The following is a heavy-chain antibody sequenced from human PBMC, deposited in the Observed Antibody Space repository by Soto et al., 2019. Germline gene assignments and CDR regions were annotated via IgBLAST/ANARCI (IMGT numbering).Heavy chain of an antibody. CDR3: AKDRSSGSPYYGMDF. D-gene: IGHD3-10*01. V-gene: IGHV3-9*01. J-gene: IGHJ6*02. CDR2: FKWNSGDV. Sequence: GGSLRLSCAASGFTFGDYAMHWVRQVPGKGLEWVSGFKWNSGDVGYADSVKGRFTISRDNARNSLYLQMNSLRPEDTAVYYCAKDRSSGSPYYGMDFWGQGTMVTVSS. CDR1: GFTFGDYA.